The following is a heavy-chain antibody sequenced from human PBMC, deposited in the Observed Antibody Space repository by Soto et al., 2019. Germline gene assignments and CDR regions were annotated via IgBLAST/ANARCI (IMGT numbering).Heavy chain of an antibody. Sequence: QLQLRESGPGLVKPSETLSLTCTVSGGSISSSSYYWAWIRQSPGKGLEWIGSVYYNGFTYYNPSLKSGVTISVDTSKNQFSLKLTSVTAADTAVYYCARMGDFWSGPGELDPWGQGTLVTVSS. CDR2: VYYNGFT. CDR1: GGSISSSSYY. J-gene: IGHJ5*02. V-gene: IGHV4-39*01. D-gene: IGHD3-3*01. CDR3: ARMGDFWSGPGELDP.